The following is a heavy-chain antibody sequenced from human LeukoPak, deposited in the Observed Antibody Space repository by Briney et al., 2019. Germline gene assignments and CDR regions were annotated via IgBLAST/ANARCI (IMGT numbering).Heavy chain of an antibody. J-gene: IGHJ6*02. Sequence: GGSLRLSCAASGFTFSTYAMHWVRQAPGKGLEYVSAISSDGASTYYANSVKGGFTISRDNSKNTVYLQMNSLRAEDTAVYYCANVPHSSGWYDSYYSGMDVWGHGTTVTVSS. CDR3: ANVPHSSGWYDSYYSGMDV. CDR1: GFTFSTYA. CDR2: ISSDGAST. D-gene: IGHD6-19*01. V-gene: IGHV3-64*01.